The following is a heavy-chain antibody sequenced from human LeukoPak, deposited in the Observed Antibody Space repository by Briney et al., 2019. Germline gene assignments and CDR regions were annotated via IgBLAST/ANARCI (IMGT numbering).Heavy chain of an antibody. D-gene: IGHD6-13*01. CDR3: APVTGYSSSWGPFDY. V-gene: IGHV3-30*04. J-gene: IGHJ4*02. CDR1: GFTFSSYA. CDR2: ISYDGSNK. Sequence: GGSLRLSCAASGFTFSSYAMHWVRQAPGKGLEWVAVISYDGSNKYYADSVKGRFTISRDNSKNTLYLQMNSLRAEDTAVYYCAPVTGYSSSWGPFDYWGQGTLVTVSS.